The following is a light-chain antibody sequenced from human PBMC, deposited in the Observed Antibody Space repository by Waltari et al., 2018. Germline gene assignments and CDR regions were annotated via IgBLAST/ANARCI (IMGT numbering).Light chain of an antibody. Sequence: SSELTQDPAVSVALGQTVRITCQGDSLRSYFASWYQKKPGQAPVLVMYSKNSRPSGIPDRISGSRSGNTASLTITGTQAEDEADYYCNSRDTNNHWVFGGGTKLTVL. V-gene: IGLV3-19*01. CDR2: SKN. J-gene: IGLJ3*02. CDR3: NSRDTNNHWV. CDR1: SLRSYF.